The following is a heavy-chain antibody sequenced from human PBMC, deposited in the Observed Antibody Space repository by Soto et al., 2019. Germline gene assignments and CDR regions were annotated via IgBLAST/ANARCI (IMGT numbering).Heavy chain of an antibody. CDR1: GYTFTSYY. Sequence: ASVKVSCKASGYTFTSYYMHWVRQAPGQGLEWMGIINPSGGSTSYAQKFQGRVTMTRDTSTSTVYMELSSLRSEDTAVYYCARDAVRITIFGVVPKVYYYYGMDVWGQGTTVTVSS. V-gene: IGHV1-46*01. CDR3: ARDAVRITIFGVVPKVYYYYGMDV. J-gene: IGHJ6*02. CDR2: INPSGGST. D-gene: IGHD3-3*01.